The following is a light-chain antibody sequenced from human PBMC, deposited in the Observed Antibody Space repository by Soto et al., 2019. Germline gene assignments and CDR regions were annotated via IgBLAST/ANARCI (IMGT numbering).Light chain of an antibody. J-gene: IGLJ2*01. V-gene: IGLV4-69*01. Sequence: QAVVTQSPSASASLGASVKLTCTLSSGHSSYAIAWHQQQPEKGPRYLMKLNSDGSHSKGDGTPDRFSGSSSGAERYLTISSLQSEDEADYYCQTWGTGIRVFGGGTQLTVL. CDR1: SGHSSYA. CDR2: LNSDGSH. CDR3: QTWGTGIRV.